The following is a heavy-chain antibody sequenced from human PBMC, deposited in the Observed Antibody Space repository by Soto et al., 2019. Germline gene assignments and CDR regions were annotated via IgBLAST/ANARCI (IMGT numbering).Heavy chain of an antibody. V-gene: IGHV1-3*01. CDR1: GYTFTSYA. Sequence: ASVKVSCKASGYTFTSYAMHWVRQAPGQRLEWMGWINAGNGNTKYSQKFQGRVTITGDTSASTAYMELSSLRSEDTAVYYCARDRQLVRGVNPYYFDYWGQGTLVTVSS. CDR3: ARDRQLVRGVNPYYFDY. J-gene: IGHJ4*02. D-gene: IGHD3-10*01. CDR2: INAGNGNT.